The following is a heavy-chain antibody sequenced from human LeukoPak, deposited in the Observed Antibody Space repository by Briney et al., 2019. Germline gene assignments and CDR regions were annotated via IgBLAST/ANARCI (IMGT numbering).Heavy chain of an antibody. J-gene: IGHJ4*02. V-gene: IGHV3-23*01. D-gene: IGHD3-22*01. CDR3: AKNRWPASGYYDY. CDR2: ISDSGAST. CDR1: GFTFSSYA. Sequence: PGGSLRLSCSASGFTFSSYAVSWVRQAPGKGLEWVSLISDSGASTYYADSVKGRFTISRDNSKNTLSLQMNSLRAEDTAIYYCAKNRWPASGYYDYLGQGTLVTVSS.